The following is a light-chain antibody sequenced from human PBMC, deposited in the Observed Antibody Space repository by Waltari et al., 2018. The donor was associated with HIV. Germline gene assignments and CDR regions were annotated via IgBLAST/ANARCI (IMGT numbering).Light chain of an antibody. V-gene: IGKV4-1*01. CDR2: CAA. Sequence: DIVMTQSPDSLPVSLGERATINCTSSRSILHRSDNRNYLAWYQQKPRQPPKLLISCAATRESGVPDRFSGSGSGTAFTLTITRLQAEDVAVYHCQQYFRIPPTFGGGTKVDIK. CDR3: QQYFRIPPT. CDR1: RSILHRSDNRNY. J-gene: IGKJ4*01.